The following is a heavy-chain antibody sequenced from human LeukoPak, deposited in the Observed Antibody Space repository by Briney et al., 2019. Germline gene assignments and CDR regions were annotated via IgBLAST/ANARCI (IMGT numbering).Heavy chain of an antibody. Sequence: PGRSLRLSCAASGFTFSSYGMHWVRQAPGKGLEWVAVIWYDGSNKYYADSVKGRFTISRDNAKNSLYLQMNSLRAEDTAVFYCARDPGYSNSPYYLDYWGQGTLVTVSS. V-gene: IGHV3-33*01. D-gene: IGHD5-12*01. J-gene: IGHJ4*02. CDR1: GFTFSSYG. CDR3: ARDPGYSNSPYYLDY. CDR2: IWYDGSNK.